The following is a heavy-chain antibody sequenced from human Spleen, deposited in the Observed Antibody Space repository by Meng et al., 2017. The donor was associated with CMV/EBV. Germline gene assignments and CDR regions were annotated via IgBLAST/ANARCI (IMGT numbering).Heavy chain of an antibody. CDR3: ARSSGYSYGANAFDI. D-gene: IGHD5-18*01. J-gene: IGHJ3*02. CDR1: GLTVSNEY. CDR2: IYSDGST. V-gene: IGHV3-53*01. Sequence: APGLTVSNEYMTWVRPAPGKGLEWVSSIYSDGSTHYPDPVKGRFTISRDNSKNTMHLQMNSLRAEDTAVYYCARSSGYSYGANAFDIWGQGTMVTVSS.